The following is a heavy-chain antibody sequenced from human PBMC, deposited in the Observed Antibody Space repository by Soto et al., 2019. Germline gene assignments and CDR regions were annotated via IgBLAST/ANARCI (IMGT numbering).Heavy chain of an antibody. CDR3: ALAGGRHSGGIDY. Sequence: QVQLVQSGAEVKKPGSSVKVSCKASGGTFSSYSINWVRQAPGQGLEWMGEIIPIFGTANCAQKSQGRVTVTADESTSTAYLELSSLRSEDTAVYYCALAGGRHSGGIDYWGPGTLVTVPS. CDR2: IIPIFGTA. V-gene: IGHV1-69*01. D-gene: IGHD1-26*01. CDR1: GGTFSSYS. J-gene: IGHJ4*02.